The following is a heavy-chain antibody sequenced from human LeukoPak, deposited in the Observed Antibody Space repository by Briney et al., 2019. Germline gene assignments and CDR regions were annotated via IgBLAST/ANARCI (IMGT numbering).Heavy chain of an antibody. D-gene: IGHD3-3*01. J-gene: IGHJ5*02. V-gene: IGHV1-18*01. CDR3: ARDRDFWSGYNWFDP. CDR2: ISAYNGNT. CDR1: GYTFTSYG. Sequence: ASVKVPCKASGYTFTSYGISWVRQAPGQGLEWMGWISAYNGNTNYAQKLQGRVTMTTDTSTSTAYMELRSLRSDDTAVYYCARDRDFWSGYNWFDPWGQGTLVTVSS.